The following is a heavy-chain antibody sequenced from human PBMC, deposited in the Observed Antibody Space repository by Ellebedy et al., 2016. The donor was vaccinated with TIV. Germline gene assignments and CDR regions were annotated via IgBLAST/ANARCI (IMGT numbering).Heavy chain of an antibody. Sequence: AASVKVSCKASGGTFSSYAISRVRQAPGQGLEWMGGIIPIFGTANYAQKFQGRVTITADESTSTAYMELSSLRSEDTAVYYCARGVVRGVVHDAFDIWGQGTMVTVSS. CDR3: ARGVVRGVVHDAFDI. V-gene: IGHV1-69*13. D-gene: IGHD3-10*01. CDR2: IIPIFGTA. CDR1: GGTFSSYA. J-gene: IGHJ3*02.